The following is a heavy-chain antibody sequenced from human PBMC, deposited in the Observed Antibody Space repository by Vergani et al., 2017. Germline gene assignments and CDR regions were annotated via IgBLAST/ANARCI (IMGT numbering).Heavy chain of an antibody. D-gene: IGHD4-17*01. Sequence: QLQLQESGPGLVKPSETLSLTCTVSGGSISSSSYYWGWIRQPPGKGLEWIGSIYYSGSTYYNPSLKCRVTISVDTSKNQFSLKLSSVTAADTAVYYCARDYGDYDHDAFDFWGQGTMVTVSS. V-gene: IGHV4-39*07. CDR3: ARDYGDYDHDAFDF. CDR2: IYYSGST. J-gene: IGHJ3*01. CDR1: GGSISSSSYY.